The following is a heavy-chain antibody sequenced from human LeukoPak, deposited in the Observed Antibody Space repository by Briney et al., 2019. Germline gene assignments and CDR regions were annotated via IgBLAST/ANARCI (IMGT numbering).Heavy chain of an antibody. V-gene: IGHV4-39*07. CDR3: ARDRGAVAGTLGGYYYYMDV. J-gene: IGHJ6*03. Sequence: SETLSLTCTVSGGSISSSSYYWGWIRQPPGKGPEWIGSIYYSGSTYYNPSLKSRVTISVDKSKNQFSLKLSSVTAADTAVYYCARDRGAVAGTLGGYYYYMDVWGKGTTVTVSS. CDR1: GGSISSSSYY. D-gene: IGHD6-19*01. CDR2: IYYSGST.